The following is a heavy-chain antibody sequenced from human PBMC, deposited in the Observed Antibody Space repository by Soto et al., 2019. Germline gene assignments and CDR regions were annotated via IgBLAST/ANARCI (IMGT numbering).Heavy chain of an antibody. Sequence: PVRLHRHCYAASGGNFSNYSGSRIRQTKGKGLEWVSYISSSSSTIYYADSVKGRFTISRDNAKNSLYLQMNSLRAEDKAVYYCARDPSYGESDYYYYMDVWGKGTTVTVSS. CDR3: ARDPSYGESDYYYYMDV. D-gene: IGHD4-17*01. J-gene: IGHJ6*03. V-gene: IGHV3-48*01. CDR2: ISSSSSTI. CDR1: GGNFSNYS.